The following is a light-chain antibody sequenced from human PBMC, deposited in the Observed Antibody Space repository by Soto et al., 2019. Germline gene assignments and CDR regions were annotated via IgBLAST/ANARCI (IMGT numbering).Light chain of an antibody. CDR2: GAT. CDR3: QQYNNWPRT. Sequence: EIVLTQSPGTLSLSPGERATLSCRASQSVSSYLAWYQQKPGQAPRLLIHGATTRATGIPARFSGSGSGTEFTLTISTLHSEDFAVYSCQQYNNWPRTFGQGTKV. CDR1: QSVSSY. J-gene: IGKJ1*01. V-gene: IGKV3-15*01.